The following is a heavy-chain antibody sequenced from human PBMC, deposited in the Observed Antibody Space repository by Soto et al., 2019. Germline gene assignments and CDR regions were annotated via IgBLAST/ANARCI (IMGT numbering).Heavy chain of an antibody. CDR1: GYTFTSYA. D-gene: IGHD3-16*01. J-gene: IGHJ4*02. CDR2: XNAXNXXX. CDR3: ARDTYPYYFDY. Sequence: ASVKVSCKASGYTFTSYAMHLVRQAPGQRLEWXGXXNAXNXXXKXXXXFQGRVTITRDTSASTAYMELSSLRSEDTAVYYCARDTYPYYFDYWGQGTLVTVSS. V-gene: IGHV1-3*01.